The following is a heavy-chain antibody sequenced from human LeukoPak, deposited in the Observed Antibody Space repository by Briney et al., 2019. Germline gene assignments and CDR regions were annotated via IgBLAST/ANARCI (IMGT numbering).Heavy chain of an antibody. V-gene: IGHV3-23*01. Sequence: GGSLRLSCAASGFTFSSYAMSWVRQAPGKGLEWVSAISGSGGSTYYADSVKGRFTISRDNSKNTLYLQMNSLRAEDTAVYYCAKDHHNIVVVPAGYWGQGTLVTVSS. CDR2: ISGSGGST. D-gene: IGHD2-15*01. J-gene: IGHJ4*02. CDR1: GFTFSSYA. CDR3: AKDHHNIVVVPAGY.